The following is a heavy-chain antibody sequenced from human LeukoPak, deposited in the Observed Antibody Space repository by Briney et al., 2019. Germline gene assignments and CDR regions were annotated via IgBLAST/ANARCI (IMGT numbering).Heavy chain of an antibody. D-gene: IGHD3-10*01. CDR2: IYTSGST. J-gene: IGHJ4*02. Sequence: SETLSLTCTVSGGSISSCYWSWIRQPAGKGLEWIGRIYTSGSTNYNPSLKSRVTMSVDTSKNQFSLKLSSVTAADTAVYYCARDWRFGELYFDYWGQGTLITVSS. V-gene: IGHV4-4*07. CDR1: GGSISSCY. CDR3: ARDWRFGELYFDY.